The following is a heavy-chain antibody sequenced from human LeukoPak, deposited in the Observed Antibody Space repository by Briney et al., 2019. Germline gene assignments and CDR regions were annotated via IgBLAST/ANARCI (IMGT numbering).Heavy chain of an antibody. J-gene: IGHJ3*02. D-gene: IGHD6-6*01. CDR2: ISGSGGST. Sequence: AGGSLRLSCAASGFTFSSYAMSWVRQAPGKGLEWVSAISGSGGSTYYADSVKGRFTISRDNSKNTLYLQMNSLRAEDTAVYYCAKHDSPSHDAFDIWGQGTMVTVSS. CDR3: AKHDSPSHDAFDI. V-gene: IGHV3-23*01. CDR1: GFTFSSYA.